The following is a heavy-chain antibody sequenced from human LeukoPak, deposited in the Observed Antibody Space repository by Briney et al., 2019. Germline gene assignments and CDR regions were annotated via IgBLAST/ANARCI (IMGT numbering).Heavy chain of an antibody. CDR1: GFTFSSYA. CDR2: ISGSGGST. J-gene: IGHJ4*02. D-gene: IGHD3-3*01. CDR3: AKLYDFWSGYYMDRDY. V-gene: IGHV3-23*01. Sequence: GGSLRLSCAASGFTFSSYAMSWVRQAPGKGLEWVSAISGSGGSTYYADSVKGRFTISRDNSKNTLYLQMNSLRAEDTAVYYCAKLYDFWSGYYMDRDYWGQGTLVTVSS.